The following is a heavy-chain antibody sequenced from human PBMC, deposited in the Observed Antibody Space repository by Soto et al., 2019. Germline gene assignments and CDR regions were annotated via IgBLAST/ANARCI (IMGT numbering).Heavy chain of an antibody. CDR2: IFYSGTS. V-gene: IGHV4-31*03. Sequence: PSETLSLTCNVSGGSISGADYYWSWIRQHPGKGLEWIGYIFYSGTSYYNHNSSLKSRLFMSLDPSKNNFFLKLTSVTAADTAVYYCARTRGASFFDFWGPGTLVTVSS. CDR1: GGSISGADYY. CDR3: ARTRGASFFDF. J-gene: IGHJ4*02. D-gene: IGHD1-26*01.